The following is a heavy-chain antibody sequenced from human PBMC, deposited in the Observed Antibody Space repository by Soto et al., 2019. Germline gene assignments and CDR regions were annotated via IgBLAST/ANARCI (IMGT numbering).Heavy chain of an antibody. CDR2: INHSGST. V-gene: IGHV4-34*01. J-gene: IGHJ3*02. CDR3: ARQQWLVLNAFDI. CDR1: GGSFSGYY. D-gene: IGHD6-19*01. Sequence: PSETLSLTCAVYGGSFSGYYWTWIRQPPGTGLEWIGEINHSGSTNYNPSLKSRVTISVDTSKNQFSLKLSSVTAADTAVYYCARQQWLVLNAFDIWGQGTMVTVSS.